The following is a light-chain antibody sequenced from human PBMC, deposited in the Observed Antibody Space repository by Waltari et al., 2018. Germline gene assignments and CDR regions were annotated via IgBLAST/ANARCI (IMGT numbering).Light chain of an antibody. Sequence: DIVMNQSPLSLLVTPGKPASISCRYSQSLLHSNGYNFLDWYLQKPGQSPQLLIYLGSNRASGVPDRFSGSGSGTDFTLKISRVEAEDVGVYYCMQALQTPYTFGQGTKLEIK. V-gene: IGKV2-28*01. CDR2: LGS. J-gene: IGKJ2*01. CDR1: QSLLHSNGYNF. CDR3: MQALQTPYT.